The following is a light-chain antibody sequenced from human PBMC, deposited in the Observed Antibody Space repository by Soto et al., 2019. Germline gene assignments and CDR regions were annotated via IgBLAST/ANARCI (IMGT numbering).Light chain of an antibody. CDR2: KAS. CDR1: QTISSW. CDR3: QQYSSYTT. Sequence: DIQMTQSPSTLSASVGDRVTITCRASQTISSWLAWYQQKPGKAPKLLIYKASSLESGVPSRFSGSGSGTEFTLTINSQQPDDAGTYYCQQYSSYTTFGQGTKVEIK. V-gene: IGKV1-5*03. J-gene: IGKJ1*01.